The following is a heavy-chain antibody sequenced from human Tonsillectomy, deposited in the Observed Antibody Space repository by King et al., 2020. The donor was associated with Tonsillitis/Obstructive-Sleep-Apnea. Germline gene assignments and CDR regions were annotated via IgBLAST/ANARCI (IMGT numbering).Heavy chain of an antibody. CDR3: VKDRGNYDFWSGYYTWDAFDI. D-gene: IGHD3-3*01. CDR1: GFTFSSYA. J-gene: IGHJ3*02. V-gene: IGHV3-64D*06. CDR2: ISSNGGST. Sequence: VQLVESGGGLVQPGGSLRLSCSASGFTFSSYAMHWVRQAPGKVLEYVSAISSNGGSTYYADSVKGRFTISRDNSKNTLYLQMSSLRAEDTAVYYCVKDRGNYDFWSGYYTWDAFDIWGQGTMVTVSS.